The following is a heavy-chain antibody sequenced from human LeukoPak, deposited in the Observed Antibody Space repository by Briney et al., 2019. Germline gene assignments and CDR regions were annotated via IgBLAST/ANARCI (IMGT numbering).Heavy chain of an antibody. CDR1: GFTFSNYV. CDR3: ANGATTRRGSVYAFDI. Sequence: GGSLRLSCAASGFTFSNYVMNWVRQAPGKGLEWVSSISSSSSYIYYADSVKGRFTISRDNAKNSLYLQMNSLRAEDTAVYYCANGATTRRGSVYAFDIWGQGTMVTVSS. D-gene: IGHD1-26*01. CDR2: ISSSSSYI. V-gene: IGHV3-21*04. J-gene: IGHJ3*02.